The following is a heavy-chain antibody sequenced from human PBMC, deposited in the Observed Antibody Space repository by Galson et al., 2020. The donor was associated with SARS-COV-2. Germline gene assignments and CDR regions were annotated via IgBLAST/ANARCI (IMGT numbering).Heavy chain of an antibody. CDR3: AREVRSSNNDAFDI. Sequence: GESLKISCAASGFTFSDYYMSWIRQAPGKGLEWVSYISSRGNTIYYADSVKGRFTMSRDNAKNSLYLQMNSLRAEDTAVYYCAREVRSSNNDAFDIWGQGTMVTGSS. V-gene: IGHV3-11*04. CDR2: ISSRGNTI. CDR1: GFTFSDYY. J-gene: IGHJ3*02. D-gene: IGHD6-13*01.